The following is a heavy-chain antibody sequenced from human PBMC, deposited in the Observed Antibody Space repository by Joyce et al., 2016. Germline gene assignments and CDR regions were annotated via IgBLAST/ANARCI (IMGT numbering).Heavy chain of an antibody. D-gene: IGHD6-13*01. CDR1: GFTFSHYA. V-gene: IGHV3-30*04. CDR3: ARRSGIPAGRKPGAFDI. J-gene: IGHJ3*02. Sequence: QEQLEESGGGVVQPGTSLRLSCAASGFTFSHYAMHWVRQALGKGLEWVASISYDGPNKFYADSVKGRFTISRDNSKNTLYLQMNSLTVEDTGVYYCARRSGIPAGRKPGAFDIWGQGTLVTVSS. CDR2: ISYDGPNK.